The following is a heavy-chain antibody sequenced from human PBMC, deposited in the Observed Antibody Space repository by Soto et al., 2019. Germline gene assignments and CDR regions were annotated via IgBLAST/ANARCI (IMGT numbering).Heavy chain of an antibody. J-gene: IGHJ4*02. CDR2: MNPNSGNT. CDR1: GFTFTSYD. CDR3: ARDKVGAIDY. V-gene: IGHV1-8*01. Sequence: ASVEASCKASGFTFTSYDMNWVRQATGQGLEWMGWMNPNSGNTGYAQKFQGRVIMTRNTSISTAYMELSSLRSEDTAVYYCARDKVGAIDYWGQGTLVTVSS. D-gene: IGHD1-26*01.